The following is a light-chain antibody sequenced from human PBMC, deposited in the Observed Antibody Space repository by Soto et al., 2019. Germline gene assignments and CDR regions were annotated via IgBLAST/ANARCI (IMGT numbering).Light chain of an antibody. Sequence: QSVLTQPASVSGSPGQSITISCTGTSSDVGGYDYVSWYQHHPGKAPKLMISEVTNRPSGVSDRFSGSKSGNTASLTISGLQPEDEADYYGSSYASVNSLLFGGGTKLTVL. CDR3: SSYASVNSLL. J-gene: IGLJ2*01. CDR2: EVT. V-gene: IGLV2-14*01. CDR1: SSDVGGYDY.